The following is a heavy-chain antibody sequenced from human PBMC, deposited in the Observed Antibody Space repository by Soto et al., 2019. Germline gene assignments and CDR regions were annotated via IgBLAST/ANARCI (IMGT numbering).Heavy chain of an antibody. CDR3: ARHHIRITMIVVVTPDAFDI. D-gene: IGHD3-22*01. CDR1: GYTFTSYG. J-gene: IGHJ3*02. V-gene: IGHV1-18*04. CDR2: ISAYNGNT. Sequence: GASGKVSCKAAGYTFTSYGISWVRQAPGQGLEWMGWISAYNGNTNYAQKLQGRVTMTTDTSTSTVYMELRSLRSDDTAVYYCARHHIRITMIVVVTPDAFDIWGQGTMVTVSS.